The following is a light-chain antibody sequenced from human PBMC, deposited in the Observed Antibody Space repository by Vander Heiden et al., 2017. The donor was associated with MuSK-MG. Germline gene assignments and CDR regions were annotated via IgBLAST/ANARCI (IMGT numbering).Light chain of an antibody. V-gene: IGLV1-47*02. Sequence: QSVLPQPPSASGTPGQRVTLSCSGSSSNIGSNYVYWYQQLPGTAPKLLIYSNNQRPSGVPDRFSGSKSGTSASLAISGLRSEDEADYYCAAWDDSLSGPMFGGGTKLTVL. CDR2: SNN. J-gene: IGLJ3*02. CDR3: AAWDDSLSGPM. CDR1: SSNIGSNY.